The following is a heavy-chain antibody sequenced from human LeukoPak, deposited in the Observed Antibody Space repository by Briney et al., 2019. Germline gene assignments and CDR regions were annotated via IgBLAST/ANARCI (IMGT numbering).Heavy chain of an antibody. CDR1: GLTLSNYD. V-gene: IGHV3-13*01. Sequence: PGGSVRLSCTASGLTLSNYDMHWVRQTKEKGLEWVSGIGTEDDTFYPDSVKGRFTISRENAKNSFYLQMNSLRAGDTAVYYCARGRFVLVPSLERWYFDLWGHGTLVTVSS. D-gene: IGHD2-8*02. CDR3: ARGRFVLVPSLERWYFDL. J-gene: IGHJ2*01. CDR2: IGTEDDT.